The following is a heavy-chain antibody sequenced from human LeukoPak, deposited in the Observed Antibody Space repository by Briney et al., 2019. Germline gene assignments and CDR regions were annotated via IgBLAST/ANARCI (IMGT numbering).Heavy chain of an antibody. D-gene: IGHD3-3*01. J-gene: IGHJ3*02. Sequence: GGSLRLSCTASGFTFSSYAMSWVRQAPGKGLEWVSAISGSGDSTYYADSVKGRFTISRDNSKNTLYLQMNSLRAEDTAVYYCAKDPFLFGVVIPPHAFDIWGQGTMVTVSS. CDR2: ISGSGDST. CDR3: AKDPFLFGVVIPPHAFDI. V-gene: IGHV3-23*01. CDR1: GFTFSSYA.